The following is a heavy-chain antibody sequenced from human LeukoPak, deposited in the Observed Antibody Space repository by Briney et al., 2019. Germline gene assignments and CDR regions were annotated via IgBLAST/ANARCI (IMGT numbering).Heavy chain of an antibody. CDR3: AKAYYYDSSGYKAHFDY. Sequence: PGGSLRLSCAASGFTFDDYFMSWVRQAPGKGLEWVSAISGSGGSTYYADSVKGRFTISRDNSKNTLYLQMNSLRAEDTAVYYCAKAYYYDSSGYKAHFDYWGQGTLVTVSS. D-gene: IGHD3-22*01. CDR1: GFTFDDYF. CDR2: ISGSGGST. J-gene: IGHJ4*02. V-gene: IGHV3-23*01.